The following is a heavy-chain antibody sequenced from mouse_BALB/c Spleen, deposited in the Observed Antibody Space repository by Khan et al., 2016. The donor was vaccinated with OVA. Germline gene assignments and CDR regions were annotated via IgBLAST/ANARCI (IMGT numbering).Heavy chain of an antibody. CDR2: ISNLAYSI. J-gene: IGHJ4*01. Sequence: EVKLVESGGGLVQPGGSRKLSCAASGFTFSDYGMAWVRQAPGKGPEWVAIISNLAYSIYYADTVTGRFTISRENAKNTLYLEMSSLRSEDTAMYYCARSWAMDYWGQGTSVTVSS. CDR1: GFTFSDYG. CDR3: ARSWAMDY. V-gene: IGHV5-15*02.